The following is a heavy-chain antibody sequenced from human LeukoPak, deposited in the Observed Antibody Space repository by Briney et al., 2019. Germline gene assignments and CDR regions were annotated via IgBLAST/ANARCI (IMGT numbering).Heavy chain of an antibody. CDR2: ISGSGGST. J-gene: IGHJ5*02. V-gene: IGHV3-23*01. CDR3: AKAERRITIFGVVITWFDP. CDR1: GFTFSSYA. Sequence: GGSLRLSCAASGFTFSSYAMSWVRQAPGKGLEWVSAISGSGGSTYYADSVKGRFTISRDNSKNTLYLQMNSLRAEDTAVYYCAKAERRITIFGVVITWFDPWGQGTPVTVSS. D-gene: IGHD3-3*01.